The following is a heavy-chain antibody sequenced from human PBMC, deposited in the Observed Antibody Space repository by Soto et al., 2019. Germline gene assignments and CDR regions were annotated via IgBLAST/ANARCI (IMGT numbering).Heavy chain of an antibody. Sequence: SETRSPTCSFSGCSIVSYYISWFRPPTGKGLEWIGSIYYSGTTYYNSTLQSRVTISVGTSKNQFSLKLSSGTAADTAVYYCARHGTYYPFDYWSQGTLVTVSS. D-gene: IGHD1-26*01. CDR2: IYYSGTT. J-gene: IGHJ4*02. V-gene: IGHV4-59*05. CDR3: ARHGTYYPFDY. CDR1: GCSIVSYY.